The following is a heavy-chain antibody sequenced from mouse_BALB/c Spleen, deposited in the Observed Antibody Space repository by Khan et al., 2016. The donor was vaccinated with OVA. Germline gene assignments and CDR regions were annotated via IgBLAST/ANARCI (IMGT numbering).Heavy chain of an antibody. D-gene: IGHD1-2*01. V-gene: IGHV1-18*01. CDR2: INSNNGGT. CDR3: ARRGGWGFAY. J-gene: IGHJ3*01. CDR1: GYTFTEYT. Sequence: VQLKQSGPELVKPGASVKISCKTSGYTFTEYTMHWVKQSHGKSLGWIGGINSNNGGTSQNQKFKGKATLTVDKSSSTAYMELRSLTSEDSAVYYCARRGGWGFAYWGQGTLVTVSA.